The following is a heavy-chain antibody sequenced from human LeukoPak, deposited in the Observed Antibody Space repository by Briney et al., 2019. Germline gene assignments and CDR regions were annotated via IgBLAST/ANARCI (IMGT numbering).Heavy chain of an antibody. CDR3: ARDVGGALDY. J-gene: IGHJ4*02. V-gene: IGHV3-7*03. CDR1: GFTFRNYW. Sequence: GGSLRLSCTVSGFTFRNYWMAWVRQAPGKGLEWVSNIRGDEGDKNSVDSVKGRFTISRDNAKKSLYLQMNSLRVEDTAVYYCARDVGGALDYWGQGTLVTVSS. D-gene: IGHD4-17*01. CDR2: IRGDEGDK.